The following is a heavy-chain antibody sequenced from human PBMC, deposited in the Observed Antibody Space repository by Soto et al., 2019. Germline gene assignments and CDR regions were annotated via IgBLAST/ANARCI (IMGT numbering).Heavy chain of an antibody. V-gene: IGHV1-18*01. CDR2: ISAYNGNT. J-gene: IGHJ3*02. CDR3: AREFLMWSSISSSAFDI. Sequence: ASGKVSCNASGYTFTSYGISWVRQAPGQGLEWMGWISAYNGNTNYAQKLQGRVTMTTDTSTSTAYMELRSLRSDDTAVYYCAREFLMWSSISSSAFDIRGEATMVT. CDR1: GYTFTSYG. D-gene: IGHD6-6*01.